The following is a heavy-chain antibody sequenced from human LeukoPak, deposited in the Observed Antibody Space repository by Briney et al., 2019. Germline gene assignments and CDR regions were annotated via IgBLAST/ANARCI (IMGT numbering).Heavy chain of an antibody. CDR1: GFTFRDHS. V-gene: IGHV3-74*01. J-gene: IGHJ4*02. D-gene: IGHD1-26*01. CDR3: VRALGGSDDY. Sequence: GGSLRLSCAASGFTFRDHSLHGARQIPGKGLMWVSRINPDGSTNYADSVKGRFTISRDNAKNTLYLQMKSLRVDDSSLYLCVRALGGSDDYWGQGTLVTVSS. CDR2: INPDGST.